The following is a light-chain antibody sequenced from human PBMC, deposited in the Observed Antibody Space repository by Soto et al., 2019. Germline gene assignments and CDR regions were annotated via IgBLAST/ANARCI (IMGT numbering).Light chain of an antibody. Sequence: EIVLTQSPGTLSLSPGERATLSCRASQSVSNNYLAWYQQKPGQTPSHLINYAANRATSSPDRFIGSGSWTDYTPPISRREPEDFAVYYCHQYGSSGTFGQGTKVDIK. V-gene: IGKV3-20*01. CDR1: QSVSNNY. J-gene: IGKJ1*01. CDR3: HQYGSSGT. CDR2: YAA.